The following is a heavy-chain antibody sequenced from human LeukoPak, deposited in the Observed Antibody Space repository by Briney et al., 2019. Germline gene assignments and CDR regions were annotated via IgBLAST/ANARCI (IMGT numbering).Heavy chain of an antibody. CDR2: VSADESGK. D-gene: IGHD1-26*01. CDR3: ASLERSEIP. J-gene: IGHJ5*02. V-gene: IGHV3-64*01. CDR1: GFSFDKVA. Sequence: GGSLRLSCVASGFSFDKVAMHWVRQAPGKGLEYVSSVSADESGKYYTKSVRGRFSISRDNSKNTMYLQLGNLRPDDMGIYYCASLERSEIPWGPGTLVTVSS.